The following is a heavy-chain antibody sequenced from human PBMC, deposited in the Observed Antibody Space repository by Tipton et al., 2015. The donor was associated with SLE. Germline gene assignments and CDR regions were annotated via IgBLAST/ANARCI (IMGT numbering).Heavy chain of an antibody. Sequence: SLRLSCAASGFTFSSYWMHWVRQAPGNWPVCVSRLNSDGSGTSYADSVKGRFTISRDNAKNMLYMQMNSLRVEDTGLYFCVRGQFIELKSLGTFDFWGRGTMVTVSS. V-gene: IGHV3-74*01. J-gene: IGHJ3*01. CDR2: LNSDGSGT. CDR3: VRGQFIELKSLGTFDF. D-gene: IGHD1-1*01. CDR1: GFTFSSYW.